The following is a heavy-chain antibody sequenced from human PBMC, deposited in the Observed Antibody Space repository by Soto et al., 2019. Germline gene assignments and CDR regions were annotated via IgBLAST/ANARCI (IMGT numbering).Heavy chain of an antibody. CDR2: IWFDGSKK. Sequence: QVQMVESGGGVVQPGTSLRLSCVASGFTFGRSGMNWVRQAPGGALEWVAIIWFDGSKKYYADSVKGRLTVSRDNSKNTLYLQRDSLRGDDTAVYYCARDLNTGYIDYWGQGTLVTVSS. V-gene: IGHV3-33*01. J-gene: IGHJ4*02. CDR3: ARDLNTGYIDY. D-gene: IGHD5-12*01. CDR1: GFTFGRSG.